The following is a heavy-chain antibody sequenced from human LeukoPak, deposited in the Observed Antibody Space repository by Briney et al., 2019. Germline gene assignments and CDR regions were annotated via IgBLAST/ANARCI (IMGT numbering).Heavy chain of an antibody. D-gene: IGHD3-22*01. J-gene: IGHJ4*02. CDR2: IKQDGSEK. CDR1: GFTFSSYW. CDR3: AKEEYYYDSSGYVYYFDY. V-gene: IGHV3-7*01. Sequence: GGSLRLSCAASGFTFSSYWMSWVRQAPGKGLEWVANIKQDGSEKYYVDSVKGRFTISRDNAKNSLYLQMNSLRAEDTAVYYCAKEEYYYDSSGYVYYFDYWGQGTLVTVSS.